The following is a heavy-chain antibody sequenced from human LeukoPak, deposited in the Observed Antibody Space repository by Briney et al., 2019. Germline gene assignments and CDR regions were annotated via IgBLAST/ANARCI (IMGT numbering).Heavy chain of an antibody. D-gene: IGHD5-18*01. CDR1: GGSFSGYY. CDR2: INYSGST. V-gene: IGHV4-34*01. CDR3: AREDGTAMDNAFDI. Sequence: SETLSLTCAVYGGSFSGYYWSWIRQPLGKGLEWIGAINYSGSTNYNPSLKSRVTISVDTSKNQFSLKLSSVTAADTAVYYCAREDGTAMDNAFDIWGQGTMVTVSS. J-gene: IGHJ3*02.